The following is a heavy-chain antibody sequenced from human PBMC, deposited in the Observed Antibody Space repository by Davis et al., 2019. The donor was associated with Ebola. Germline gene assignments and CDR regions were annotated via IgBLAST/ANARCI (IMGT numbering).Heavy chain of an antibody. Sequence: PSETLSLTCTVSGVSIIDHYWSCIRQSPGKGLEWIGYIDYRGRSTYKPSLRSRITMSVDTSKNQFSLKLKSITAADTAVYYCARGGSPAMFKGVGEWGQGTLVTVAS. CDR3: ARGGSPAMFKGVGE. CDR1: GVSIIDHY. J-gene: IGHJ4*02. V-gene: IGHV4-59*11. CDR2: IDYRGRS. D-gene: IGHD2-2*01.